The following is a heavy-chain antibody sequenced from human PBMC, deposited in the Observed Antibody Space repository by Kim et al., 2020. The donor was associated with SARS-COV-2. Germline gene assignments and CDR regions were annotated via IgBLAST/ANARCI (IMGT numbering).Heavy chain of an antibody. D-gene: IGHD6-13*01. CDR3: ARGSFQQGFDP. CDR1: GFTLTNYW. Sequence: GGSLRLSCEASGFTLTNYWMNWVRQGPEKGLVWVSRSNSDGSVTHYADSVMGRFTISRDNAKNTLFLQLNSLGVEDTAIYYCARGSFQQGFDPWGQGTLVTVSS. J-gene: IGHJ5*02. V-gene: IGHV3-74*01. CDR2: SNSDGSVT.